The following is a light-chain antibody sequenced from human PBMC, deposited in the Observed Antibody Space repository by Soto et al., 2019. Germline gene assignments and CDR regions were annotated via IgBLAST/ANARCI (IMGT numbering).Light chain of an antibody. CDR3: ALYVGSGTVV. Sequence: QAVVSQEPSFSVSPGGTVTLTCGLTSGSVLTSYYPTWYQQTPGQAPRTLIYSRNIRSSGVPDRFSGSILGNKAALTITGAQADDESDYYCALYVGSGTVVFGGGTQLTVL. J-gene: IGLJ2*01. CDR1: SGSVLTSYY. CDR2: SRN. V-gene: IGLV8-61*01.